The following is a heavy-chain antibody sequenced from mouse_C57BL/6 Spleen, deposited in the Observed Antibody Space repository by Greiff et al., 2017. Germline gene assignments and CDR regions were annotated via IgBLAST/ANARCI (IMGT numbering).Heavy chain of an antibody. CDR2: IDPSDSET. CDR3: ASEGNDGYYFWFAY. D-gene: IGHD2-3*01. Sequence: QVQLQQPGAELVRPGSSVKLSCKASGYTFTSYWMHWVKQRPIQGLEWIGNIDPSDSETHYNQKFKDKATLTVDKSSSTAYMQLSSLTSEDSAVYYCASEGNDGYYFWFAYWGQGTLVTVAA. CDR1: GYTFTSYW. V-gene: IGHV1-52*01. J-gene: IGHJ3*01.